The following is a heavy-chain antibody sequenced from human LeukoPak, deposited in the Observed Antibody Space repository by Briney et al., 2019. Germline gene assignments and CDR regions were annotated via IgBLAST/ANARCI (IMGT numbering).Heavy chain of an antibody. CDR3: ARGDFWSGYSADY. J-gene: IGHJ4*02. V-gene: IGHV4-59*11. D-gene: IGHD3-3*01. CDR2: IYYSGST. Sequence: SETLSLTCTVSGGSISSHYWSWIRQPPGKGLEWIGYIYYSGSTNYNPSLKSRATISVDTSKNQFSLKLSSVTAADTAVYYCARGDFWSGYSADYWGQGTLVTVSS. CDR1: GGSISSHY.